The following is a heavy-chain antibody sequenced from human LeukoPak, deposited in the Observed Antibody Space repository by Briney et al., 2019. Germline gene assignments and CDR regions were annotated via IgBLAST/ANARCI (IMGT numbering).Heavy chain of an antibody. Sequence: GGSLRLSCAASGFTFSSYAMSWVRQAPGKGLEWVSAISGSGGSTYCADSVKGRFTISRDNSKNTLYLQMNSLRAEDTAVYYRAKETRRFWSGYQYYFDYWGQGTLVTVSS. CDR1: GFTFSSYA. J-gene: IGHJ4*02. D-gene: IGHD3-3*01. CDR2: ISGSGGST. V-gene: IGHV3-23*01. CDR3: AKETRRFWSGYQYYFDY.